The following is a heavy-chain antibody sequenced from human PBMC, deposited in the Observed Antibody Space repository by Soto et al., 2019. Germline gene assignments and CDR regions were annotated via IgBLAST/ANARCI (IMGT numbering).Heavy chain of an antibody. CDR2: LQTDGSHP. CDR1: GFTFDYYW. J-gene: IGHJ4*02. V-gene: IGHV3-74*01. CDR3: ARGGDPDY. Sequence: ASGFTFDYYWMHWVRQAPGEGLMWVSRLQTDGSHPDYADSVKGRFTISRDNAKNTLYLQMNNLRAEEAAVYYCARGGDPDYWGQGTLVTVSS. D-gene: IGHD3-16*01.